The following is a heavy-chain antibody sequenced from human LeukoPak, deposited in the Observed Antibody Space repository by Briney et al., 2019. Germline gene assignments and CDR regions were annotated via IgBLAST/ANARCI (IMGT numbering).Heavy chain of an antibody. D-gene: IGHD6-13*01. V-gene: IGHV4-59*01. CDR2: IYYSGST. Sequence: SETLSLTCTVSGGSISSYYWSWIRQPPGKGLEWIGYIYYSGSTNYNPSLKSRVTISVDTSKNQFFLKLSSVTAADTAVYYCARQAYSSSWYDYWGQGTLVTVSS. CDR1: GGSISSYY. J-gene: IGHJ4*02. CDR3: ARQAYSSSWYDY.